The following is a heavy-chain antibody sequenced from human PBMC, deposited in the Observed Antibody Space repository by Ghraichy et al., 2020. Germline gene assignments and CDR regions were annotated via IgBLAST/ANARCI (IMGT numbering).Heavy chain of an antibody. CDR3: AREMVVVTKTFDL. Sequence: ASVKVSCKASGYTFTAYYMHWVRQAPGQGLKWMGWINPISGATGFVQDFRGRVTVTRDTSITTVYMELSGLESDDTAVYYCAREMVVVTKTFDLWGQGTLVTVSS. J-gene: IGHJ4*02. CDR2: INPISGAT. D-gene: IGHD2-21*02. CDR1: GYTFTAYY. V-gene: IGHV1-2*02.